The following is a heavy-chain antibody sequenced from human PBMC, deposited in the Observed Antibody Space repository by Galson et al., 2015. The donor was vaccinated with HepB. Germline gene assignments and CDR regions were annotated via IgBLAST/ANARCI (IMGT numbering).Heavy chain of an antibody. V-gene: IGHV4-31*03. CDR3: ARAEYSSGWHFSPLDY. CDR1: GGSISSGGYY. Sequence: QVQLQESGPGLVKPSQTLSLTCTVSGGSISSGGYYWSWIRQHPGKGLEWIGYIYYSGSTYYNPSLKSRVTISVDTSKNQFSLKLSSVTAADTAVYYCARAEYSSGWHFSPLDYWGQGTLVTVSS. J-gene: IGHJ4*02. D-gene: IGHD6-19*01. CDR2: IYYSGST.